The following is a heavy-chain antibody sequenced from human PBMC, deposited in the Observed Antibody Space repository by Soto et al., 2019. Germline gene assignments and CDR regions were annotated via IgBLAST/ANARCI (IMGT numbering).Heavy chain of an antibody. CDR1: QFSFSNYW. Sequence: LVQSGGGLVPPGESLTVSCATSQFSFSNYWMNWVRQAPGKALEWVANIKKDESETDYVDSVRGRFTIFRDNAKNLLYLQMRRLRVEDTAVYYCARSHTGAYAFRAFDILGQGTVVTV. CDR3: ARSHTGAYAFRAFDI. D-gene: IGHD2-8*02. V-gene: IGHV3-7*03. CDR2: IKKDESET. J-gene: IGHJ3*02.